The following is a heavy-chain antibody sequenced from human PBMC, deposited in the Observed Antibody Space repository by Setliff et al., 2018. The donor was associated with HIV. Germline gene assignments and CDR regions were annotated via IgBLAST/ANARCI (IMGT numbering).Heavy chain of an antibody. Sequence: GGSLRLSCAASGFTFNSYAMTWVRQAPGKGLEWVAAISNSGDKTYLADSVKGRFTISRDNSQSTLYLHMSGLRADDTAIYYCANKIDYGRYPFDYRGQGTLVTVSS. CDR3: ANKIDYGRYPFDY. V-gene: IGHV3-23*01. CDR2: ISNSGDKT. CDR1: GFTFNSYA. D-gene: IGHD4-17*01. J-gene: IGHJ4*02.